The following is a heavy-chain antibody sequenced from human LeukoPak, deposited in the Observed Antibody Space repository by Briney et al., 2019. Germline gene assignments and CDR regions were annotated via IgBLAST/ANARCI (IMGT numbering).Heavy chain of an antibody. D-gene: IGHD2-8*01. Sequence: PSGTLSLTCAVSGGSVSSYYWSWIRQSPGKGLEWIGYTYGSGSTNYNPSLKSRVTISVDTSKAHFSLELSSVTAADTAVYYCARHHCTNGVCYYGMDVWGQGTTVTVSS. V-gene: IGHV4-59*02. CDR1: GGSVSSYY. CDR3: ARHHCTNGVCYYGMDV. CDR2: TYGSGST. J-gene: IGHJ6*02.